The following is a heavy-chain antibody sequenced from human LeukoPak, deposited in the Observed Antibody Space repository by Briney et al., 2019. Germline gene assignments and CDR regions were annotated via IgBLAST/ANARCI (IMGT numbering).Heavy chain of an antibody. CDR2: IYYSGST. D-gene: IGHD3-22*01. J-gene: IGHJ3*02. CDR3: AREGYYDSSGYFQRHDAFDI. Sequence: SQTLSLTCTVSGGSISSGDYYWSWIRQPPGKGLEWIGYIYYSGSTYYNPSLKSRVTISVDTSKNQFSLKLSSVTAADTAVYYCAREGYYDSSGYFQRHDAFDIWGQGTMVTVSS. V-gene: IGHV4-30-4*01. CDR1: GGSISSGDYY.